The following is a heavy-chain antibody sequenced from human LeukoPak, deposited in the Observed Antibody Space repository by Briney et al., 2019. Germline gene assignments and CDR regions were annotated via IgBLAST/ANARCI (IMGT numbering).Heavy chain of an antibody. D-gene: IGHD1-20*01. CDR2: INHSGST. Sequence: PSETLSLTCAVYGGSFSGYYWSWIRQPPGKGLEWIGEINHSGSTNYNPSLKSRVTISVDTFKNQFSLKLSSVTAADTAVYYCARVRYNWNGGYFDYWGQGTLVTVSS. V-gene: IGHV4-34*01. CDR3: ARVRYNWNGGYFDY. J-gene: IGHJ4*02. CDR1: GGSFSGYY.